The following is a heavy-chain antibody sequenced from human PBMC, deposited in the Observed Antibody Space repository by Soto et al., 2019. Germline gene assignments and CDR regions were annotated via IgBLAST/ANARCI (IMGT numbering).Heavy chain of an antibody. D-gene: IGHD3-10*01. CDR1: GGSISSSSYY. CDR3: ARVGSGSYYDYYYYMDV. J-gene: IGHJ6*03. Sequence: SETLSLTCTVSGGSISSSSYYWGWIRQPPGKGLEWIGSIYYSGSTYYNPSLKSRVTISVDTSKNQFSLKLSSVTAADTAVYYCARVGSGSYYDYYYYMDVWGKGTTVTVSS. V-gene: IGHV4-39*01. CDR2: IYYSGST.